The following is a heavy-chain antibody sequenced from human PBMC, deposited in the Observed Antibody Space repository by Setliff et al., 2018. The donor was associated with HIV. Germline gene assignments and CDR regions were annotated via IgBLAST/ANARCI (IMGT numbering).Heavy chain of an antibody. V-gene: IGHV3-48*04. CDR2: ISIGSGGAKTI. CDR3: ARGAYGSGSYEINF. D-gene: IGHD3-10*01. CDR1: GFVFSDHS. J-gene: IGHJ4*02. Sequence: PGGSLRLSCAASGFVFSDHSFHWVRQAPGEGLEWVSSISIGSGGAKTIYYVDSVKGRFTISRDNAQNSLYLQMNSLRSEDTAVYYCARGAYGSGSYEINFWGQGTLVTVSS.